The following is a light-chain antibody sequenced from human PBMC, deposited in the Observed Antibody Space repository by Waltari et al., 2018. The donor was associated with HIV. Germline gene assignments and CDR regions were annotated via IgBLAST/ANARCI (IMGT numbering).Light chain of an antibody. CDR2: ANI. Sequence: QSVLTQPPSVSGAPGQRDTISCTGTSSTIGAGYDVHWYQQLPGTAPKIPTYANIHRPSGVPDRVSVSKSATSASLAITGLQAEDEADYFCQSYDSSLSAYVVFGGGTKLTVL. V-gene: IGLV1-40*01. CDR3: QSYDSSLSAYVV. CDR1: SSTIGAGYD. J-gene: IGLJ2*01.